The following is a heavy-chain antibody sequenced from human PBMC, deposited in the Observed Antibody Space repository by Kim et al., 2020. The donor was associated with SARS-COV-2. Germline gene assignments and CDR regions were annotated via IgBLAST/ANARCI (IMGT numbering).Heavy chain of an antibody. CDR3: ARLIYPSGGRVD. J-gene: IGHJ4*02. D-gene: IGHD1-26*01. Sequence: NYSPSFQGHVTISADKSISTAYLQWSSLKASDTAMYYCARLIYPSGGRVDWGQGTLVTVSS. V-gene: IGHV5-10-1*01.